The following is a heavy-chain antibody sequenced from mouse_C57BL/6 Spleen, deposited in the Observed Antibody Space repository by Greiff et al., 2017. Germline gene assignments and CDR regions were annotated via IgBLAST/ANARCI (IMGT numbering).Heavy chain of an antibody. CDR1: GYTFTSYW. CDR2: IDPSDSET. V-gene: IGHV1-52*01. D-gene: IGHD1-1*01. J-gene: IGHJ4*01. Sequence: QVQLKQPGAELVRPGSSVKLSCKASGYTFTSYWMHWVKQRPIQGLEWIGNIDPSDSETHYNQKFKDKATLTVDKSSSTAYMQLSSLTSEDSAVYYCARGETTVVDYYAMDYWGQGTSVTVSS. CDR3: ARGETTVVDYYAMDY.